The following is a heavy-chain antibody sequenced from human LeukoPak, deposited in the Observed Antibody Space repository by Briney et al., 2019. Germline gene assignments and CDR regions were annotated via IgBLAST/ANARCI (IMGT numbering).Heavy chain of an antibody. CDR2: IWYDGSNK. D-gene: IGHD5-12*01. J-gene: IGHJ6*02. Sequence: GRSLRLSCAASGFTFSSYGMHWVRQAPGKGLEWVAVIWYDGSNKYYADSVKGRFTISRDNSKNTLYLQMNSLRAEDTAVYYCAKAGTGYSGNYGMDVWGQGTTVTVSS. CDR1: GFTFSSYG. CDR3: AKAGTGYSGNYGMDV. V-gene: IGHV3-33*06.